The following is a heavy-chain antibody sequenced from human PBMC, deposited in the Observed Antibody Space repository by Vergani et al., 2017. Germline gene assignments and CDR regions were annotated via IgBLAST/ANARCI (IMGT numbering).Heavy chain of an antibody. J-gene: IGHJ3*01. Sequence: EVDLVESGGGLAQPGGSLRLSCEASGITFWKFGMHWARQGPAKGLECVSTLSASERRTHYADSVKGRFTISRDNSKNTMFFHMNSLRPEDTAVYYCAKVGRSEVAVTFGAFDVWGQGTMVTVSS. CDR3: AKVGRSEVAVTFGAFDV. CDR2: LSASERRT. CDR1: GITFWKFG. V-gene: IGHV3-23*04. D-gene: IGHD6-19*01.